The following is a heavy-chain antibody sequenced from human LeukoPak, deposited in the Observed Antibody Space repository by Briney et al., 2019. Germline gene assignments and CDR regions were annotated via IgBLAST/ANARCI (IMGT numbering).Heavy chain of an antibody. CDR3: ARDSGSAIDY. Sequence: GGSLRLSCAASGFTVSSYGMYWVRQAPGKGLEWVAVISYDGSNKYYADSVKGRFTISRDNSRNTLYLQMNSLRAEDTAVYYCARDSGSAIDYWGQGTLVTVSS. CDR1: GFTVSSYG. J-gene: IGHJ4*02. V-gene: IGHV3-30*03. D-gene: IGHD3-10*01. CDR2: ISYDGSNK.